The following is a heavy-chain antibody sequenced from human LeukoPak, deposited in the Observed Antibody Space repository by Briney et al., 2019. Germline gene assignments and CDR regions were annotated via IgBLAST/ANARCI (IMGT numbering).Heavy chain of an antibody. Sequence: GGTLRLSCAASGFTFSSYGMHWVRQAPGKGLEWVAVISYDGSNKYYADSVKGRFTISRDNSKNTLYLQMNGLRAEDTAVYYCAKDPYPYYDSSGYYSNWGQGTLVTVSS. V-gene: IGHV3-30*18. J-gene: IGHJ4*02. CDR3: AKDPYPYYDSSGYYSN. CDR2: ISYDGSNK. CDR1: GFTFSSYG. D-gene: IGHD3-22*01.